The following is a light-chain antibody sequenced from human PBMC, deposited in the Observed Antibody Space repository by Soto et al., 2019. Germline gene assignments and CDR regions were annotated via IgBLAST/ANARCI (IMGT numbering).Light chain of an antibody. CDR3: QQYNSWLWT. Sequence: EIVMTHSPATLSVSPGERATLSCRSSQTVSRNLAWYQQKPGQAPRLLFYGASTRATGIPARFSSSGSGTEFTLIISSLQSEDSAVYYCQQYNSWLWTFGQGTKVDI. CDR2: GAS. CDR1: QTVSRN. V-gene: IGKV3-15*01. J-gene: IGKJ1*01.